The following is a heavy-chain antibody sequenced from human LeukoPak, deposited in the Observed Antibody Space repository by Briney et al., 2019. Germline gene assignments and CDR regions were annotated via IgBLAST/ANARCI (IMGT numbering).Heavy chain of an antibody. J-gene: IGHJ4*02. V-gene: IGHV3-11*06. D-gene: IGHD6-13*01. CDR1: GSTFSDYY. Sequence: KPGGSLRLSCEASGSTFSDYYLSWIRQAPGKGLGWISYISGSSSHINYADSVKGRFTISRDNAKKSVYLQMDSLRVEDTAVYYCARDQIGSWWGQGTLVIVSS. CDR2: ISGSSSHI. CDR3: ARDQIGSW.